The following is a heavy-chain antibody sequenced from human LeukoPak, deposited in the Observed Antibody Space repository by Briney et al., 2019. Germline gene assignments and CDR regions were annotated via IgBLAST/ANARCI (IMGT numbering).Heavy chain of an antibody. CDR2: ISWNGDSI. Sequence: GGSLRLSCAASGFTFDDYAMHWVRQAPGKGLEWVSGISWNGDSIGYADSVKGRFTISRDNAKNSLYLQMNSLRAEDTALYYCAKDIRCSSTSCPFGYFDYWGQGTLVTVSS. CDR1: GFTFDDYA. J-gene: IGHJ4*02. CDR3: AKDIRCSSTSCPFGYFDY. D-gene: IGHD2-2*01. V-gene: IGHV3-9*01.